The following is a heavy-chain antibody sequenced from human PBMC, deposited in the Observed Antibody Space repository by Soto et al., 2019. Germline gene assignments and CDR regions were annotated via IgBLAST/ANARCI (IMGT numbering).Heavy chain of an antibody. CDR1: GFTVSSNY. CDR3: ARDHLVGATYYYGMDV. D-gene: IGHD1-26*01. Sequence: GGSLRLSCAASGFTVSSNYMSWVRQAPGKGQEWVSVIYSGGSTYYADSVKGRFTISRDNSKNTLYLQMNSLRAEDTAVYYCARDHLVGATYYYGMDVWGQGTTVTVSS. V-gene: IGHV3-66*01. J-gene: IGHJ6*02. CDR2: IYSGGST.